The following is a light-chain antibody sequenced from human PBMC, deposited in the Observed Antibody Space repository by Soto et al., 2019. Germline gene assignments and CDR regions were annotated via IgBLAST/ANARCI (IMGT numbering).Light chain of an antibody. J-gene: IGKJ4*01. CDR1: QSVSSN. V-gene: IGKV3-15*01. CDR2: GTS. Sequence: EIVMTQSPATLSVSPGERATLSCRASQSVSSNLAWYQQKPGQTPRLLIYGTSTRATGIPARFSGSGSGTEFTLPLSRLQSEDFAVYFCQQYNNWPLTFGGGTKVEIK. CDR3: QQYNNWPLT.